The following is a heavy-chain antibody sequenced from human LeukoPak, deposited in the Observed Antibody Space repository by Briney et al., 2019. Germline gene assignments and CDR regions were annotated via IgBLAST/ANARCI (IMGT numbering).Heavy chain of an antibody. V-gene: IGHV3-74*01. Sequence: GRSLRLSCAASGFTFSSNWMQWVRQAPGKGLVWVSRINNDGSSTGYADSVKGRFTISRDNAKNTLYLEMNSLRVDDTAFYYCARDAFNSAWEWGQGTLVTVSS. CDR3: ARDAFNSAWE. J-gene: IGHJ4*02. CDR1: GFTFSSNW. CDR2: INNDGSST. D-gene: IGHD1-26*01.